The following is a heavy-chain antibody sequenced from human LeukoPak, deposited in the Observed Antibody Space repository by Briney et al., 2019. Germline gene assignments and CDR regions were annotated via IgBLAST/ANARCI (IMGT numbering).Heavy chain of an antibody. Sequence: PGGSLRLSCAASGFTFSSNALSWVRQAPVKGLEWVSAISESGGRTYYADSVKGRFTISRDNSKNMLYLQLNSLRAEDTALYYCAKLVAVAGSDDYWGQGTLVTVSS. D-gene: IGHD6-19*01. V-gene: IGHV3-23*01. CDR2: ISESGGRT. CDR3: AKLVAVAGSDDY. CDR1: GFTFSSNA. J-gene: IGHJ4*02.